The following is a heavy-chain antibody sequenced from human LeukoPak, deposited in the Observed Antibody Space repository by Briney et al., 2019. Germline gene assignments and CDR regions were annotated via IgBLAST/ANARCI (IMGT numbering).Heavy chain of an antibody. V-gene: IGHV4-39*07. CDR3: ARVTVTRNPKYFDY. CDR2: IDYSGNT. CDR1: GGSISSSGYC. J-gene: IGHJ4*02. Sequence: SETLSLTCTVSGGSISSSGYCWGWIRQPPGKGLEWIGSIDYSGNTNYNPSLKSRVTISVDTSKNQFSLKLSSVTAADTAVYYCARVTVTRNPKYFDYWGQGTLVTVSS. D-gene: IGHD4-17*01.